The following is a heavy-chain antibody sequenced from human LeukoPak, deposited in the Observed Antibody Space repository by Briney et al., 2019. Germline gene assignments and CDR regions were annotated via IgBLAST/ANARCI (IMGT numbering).Heavy chain of an antibody. CDR1: GFTFNNYG. CDR3: ASHWAQQVVSDY. Sequence: GRSLRLSCAASGFTFNNYGMHWVRQAPGKGLEWVAVISYDGRNKYYADSVKGRFTLSRDNSKSTLYLQMSSLRVEDTAIYYCASHWAQQVVSDYWGQGTLVTVSS. CDR2: ISYDGRNK. D-gene: IGHD6-13*01. J-gene: IGHJ4*02. V-gene: IGHV3-30*03.